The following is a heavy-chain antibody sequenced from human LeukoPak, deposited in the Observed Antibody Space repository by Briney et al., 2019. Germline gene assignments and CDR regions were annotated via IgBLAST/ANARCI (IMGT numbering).Heavy chain of an antibody. Sequence: GGSLRLSCAASGFTFGSYGMHWVRQAPGKGLEWVAFIRYDGSNKYYADSVKGRFTISRDNSKNTLYLQMNSLRAEDTAVYYCAKDVETAVVTDYFDYWGQGTLVTVSS. CDR1: GFTFGSYG. CDR3: AKDVETAVVTDYFDY. J-gene: IGHJ4*02. D-gene: IGHD4-23*01. CDR2: IRYDGSNK. V-gene: IGHV3-30*02.